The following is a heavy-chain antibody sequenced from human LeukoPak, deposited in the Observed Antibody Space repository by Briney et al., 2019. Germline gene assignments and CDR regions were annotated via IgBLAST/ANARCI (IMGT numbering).Heavy chain of an antibody. CDR2: IHSDGIT. CDR1: GFTVSGNY. D-gene: IGHD5-12*01. J-gene: IGHJ4*02. Sequence: GGSLRLSCAASGFTVSGNYMSWVRQAPGKGLEWVSVIHSDGITYYADSVKGRFTISRDNSINTLYLQMSNLRAEDTALYYCASTSIIRGYDHDQYYWGQGTLVTVSS. CDR3: ASTSIIRGYDHDQYY. V-gene: IGHV3-53*01.